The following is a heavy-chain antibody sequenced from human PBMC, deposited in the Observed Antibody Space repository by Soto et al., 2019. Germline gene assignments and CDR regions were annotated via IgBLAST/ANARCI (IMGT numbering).Heavy chain of an antibody. D-gene: IGHD2-8*02. J-gene: IGHJ4*02. Sequence: SETLSLTCAVYGGSFSGYDWTWIRQPPGTGLEWIGEINHSGSSNYNPSLKSRVTISVDTSKNQFSLKLTSVTAADTAVYYCARDKITGLFDYWGQGTLVTVSS. V-gene: IGHV4-34*01. CDR2: INHSGSS. CDR1: GGSFSGYD. CDR3: ARDKITGLFDY.